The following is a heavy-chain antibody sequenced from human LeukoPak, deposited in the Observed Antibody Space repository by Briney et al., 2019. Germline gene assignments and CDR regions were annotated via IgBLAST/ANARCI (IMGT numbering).Heavy chain of an antibody. CDR2: ISYDGSNK. J-gene: IGHJ6*03. D-gene: IGHD3-3*01. V-gene: IGHV3-30*04. CDR1: GFTFSSYA. CDR3: AKDPRITKNYYYYYMDV. Sequence: GGSLRLSCAASGFTFSSYAMHWVRQAPGKGLEWVAVISYDGSNKYYADSVKGRFTISRDNSKNTLYLQMNSLRAEDTALYYCAKDPRITKNYYYYYMDVWGKGTTVTISS.